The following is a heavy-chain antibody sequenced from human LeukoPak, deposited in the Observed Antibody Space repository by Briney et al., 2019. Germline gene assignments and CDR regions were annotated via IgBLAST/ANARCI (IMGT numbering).Heavy chain of an antibody. CDR2: IYPSGST. D-gene: IGHD3-22*01. CDR1: GGSIISYY. Sequence: PSETLSLTCTVPGGSIISYYWSWVRQSAGKGLEWIGRIYPSGSTEYNTSLKSRVTMSVDMSKKQFSLKLTSVTAADTAVYYCARLKFYDSTGYTPGYYMDVWGKGTTVTVSS. CDR3: ARLKFYDSTGYTPGYYMDV. V-gene: IGHV4-4*07. J-gene: IGHJ6*03.